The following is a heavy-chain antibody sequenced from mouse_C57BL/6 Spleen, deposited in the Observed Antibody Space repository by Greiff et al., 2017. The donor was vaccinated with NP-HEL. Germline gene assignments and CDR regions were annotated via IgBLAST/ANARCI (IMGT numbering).Heavy chain of an antibody. CDR2: INPNNGGT. CDR3: ARSDYDWYFDV. D-gene: IGHD2-4*01. Sequence: VQLKESGPELVKPGASVKIPCKASGYTFTDYNMDWVKQSHGKSLEWIGDINPNNGGTIYNQKFKGKATLTVDKSSSTAYMELRSLTSEDTAVYYCARSDYDWYFDVWGTGTTVTISS. CDR1: GYTFTDYN. J-gene: IGHJ1*03. V-gene: IGHV1-18*01.